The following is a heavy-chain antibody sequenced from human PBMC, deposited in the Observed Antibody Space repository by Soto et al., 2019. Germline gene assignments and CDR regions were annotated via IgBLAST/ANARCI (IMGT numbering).Heavy chain of an antibody. CDR3: ARIIVVVPAAMNYYYYYMDV. V-gene: IGHV4-34*01. D-gene: IGHD2-2*01. Sequence: QVQLQQWGAGLLNPSETLSLTCAVYGGSFSGYYWSWIRQPPGKGLEWIGEINHSGSTNYNPSLKSRVTISVDTSKNQFSLKLSSVTAADTAVYYCARIIVVVPAAMNYYYYYMDVWGKGTTVTVSS. CDR2: INHSGST. CDR1: GGSFSGYY. J-gene: IGHJ6*03.